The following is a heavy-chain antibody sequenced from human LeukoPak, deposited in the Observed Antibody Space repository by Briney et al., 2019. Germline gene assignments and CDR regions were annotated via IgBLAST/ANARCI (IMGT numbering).Heavy chain of an antibody. Sequence: SETLSLTCTVSGGSISSYYWSWIRQPPGKVLEWIGYISNSGSTNYNPSLKSRVTISVDTSKNQLSLKLSSVTAADTAVYYCARTPCSSTSCLIWFDPWGQGTLVTVSS. D-gene: IGHD2-2*01. CDR1: GGSISSYY. J-gene: IGHJ5*02. CDR3: ARTPCSSTSCLIWFDP. CDR2: ISNSGST. V-gene: IGHV4-59*01.